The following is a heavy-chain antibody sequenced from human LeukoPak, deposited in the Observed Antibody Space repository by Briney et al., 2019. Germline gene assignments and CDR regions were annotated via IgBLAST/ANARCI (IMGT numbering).Heavy chain of an antibody. V-gene: IGHV4-39*07. CDR2: INHSGST. CDR1: GGSISSGGYY. CDR3: ARERRWELPWIDY. Sequence: SETLSLTCTVSGGSISSGGYYWSWIRQPPGKGLEWIGEINHSGSTNYNPSLKSRVTISVDTSKNQFSLKLSSVTAADTAVYYCARERRWELPWIDYWGQGTLVTVSS. D-gene: IGHD1-26*01. J-gene: IGHJ4*02.